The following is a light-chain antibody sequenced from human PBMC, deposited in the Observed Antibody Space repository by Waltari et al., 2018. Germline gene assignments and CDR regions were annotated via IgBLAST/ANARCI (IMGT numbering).Light chain of an antibody. Sequence: DIQMTQSPSTLSASVGDRVTITCRASQSISSWLAWYQQKPGKAPKLLIYKASSLESGGPSRFSGGGSGTEFTLTISSLQPDDFATYYCQQYNSYLYTFGQGTKLEIK. CDR3: QQYNSYLYT. CDR2: KAS. V-gene: IGKV1-5*03. CDR1: QSISSW. J-gene: IGKJ2*01.